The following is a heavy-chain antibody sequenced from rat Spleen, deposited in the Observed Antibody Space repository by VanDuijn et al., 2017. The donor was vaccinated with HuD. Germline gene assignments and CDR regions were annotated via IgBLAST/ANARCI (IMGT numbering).Heavy chain of an antibody. CDR3: AREGSFGHNWFAH. J-gene: IGHJ3*01. V-gene: IGHV2-41*01. CDR1: GFSLTSYN. D-gene: IGHD1-2*01. Sequence: QVQLKESGPGLVQPSQTLSLTCTVAGFSLTSYNVHWVRKPPGKGLEWMGISWNSGGKQYNSGLKSRLNINKDITKSQVFLEMNSLQTEDTATYYCAREGSFGHNWFAHWGQGTLVTVSS. CDR2: SWNSGGK.